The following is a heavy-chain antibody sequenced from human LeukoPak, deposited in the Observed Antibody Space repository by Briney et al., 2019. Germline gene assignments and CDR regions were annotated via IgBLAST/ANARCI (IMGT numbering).Heavy chain of an antibody. Sequence: ASVTVSCKTSGYTFTSNYIHWVRQAPGQGLEWMGMIYPRDGSTSYAQKFQGRVTVTRDTSTSTVHMELSGLRSEDTAVYYCARDQEGFDYWGQGTLVTVSS. CDR1: GYTFTSNY. CDR2: IYPRDGST. CDR3: ARDQEGFDY. J-gene: IGHJ4*02. V-gene: IGHV1-46*01.